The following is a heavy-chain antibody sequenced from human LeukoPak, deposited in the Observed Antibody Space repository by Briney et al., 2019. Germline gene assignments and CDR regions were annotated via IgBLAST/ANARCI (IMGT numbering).Heavy chain of an antibody. J-gene: IGHJ4*02. CDR2: ISGSGVST. CDR1: GFRFSSYA. D-gene: IGHD1-7*01. CDR3: AKDERNWNYNLASQTYD. Sequence: GGSLRLACAASGFRFSSYAMSWVRQAPGEGLEWVSAISGSGVSTYYADSVKGRFTVSRDNSKNTLYLQMSSLRAEDTAVYYCAKDERNWNYNLASQTYDWGQGTLVTVSS. V-gene: IGHV3-23*01.